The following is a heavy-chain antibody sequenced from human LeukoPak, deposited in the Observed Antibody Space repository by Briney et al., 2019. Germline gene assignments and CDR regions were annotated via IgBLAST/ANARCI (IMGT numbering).Heavy chain of an antibody. CDR1: GVSINSHY. D-gene: IGHD6-19*01. CDR3: ARVGSGWYYFDS. V-gene: IGHV4-59*11. CDR2: IYHNGTT. J-gene: IGHJ4*02. Sequence: SETLSLTYIVSGVSINSHYWTWIRQAPGKGLEWFGYIYHNGTTDYNASLKNRVTMSIETSNNQFSLKLSSVTAADTAVYYCARVGSGWYYFDSWGQGTLVTVSS.